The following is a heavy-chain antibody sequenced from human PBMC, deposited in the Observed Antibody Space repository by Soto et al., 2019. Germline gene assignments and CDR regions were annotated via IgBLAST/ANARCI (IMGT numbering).Heavy chain of an antibody. CDR1: GFTFSSYG. CDR2: ISYDGSNK. Sequence: GGSLRLSCAASGFTFSSYGMHWVRQAPGKGLEWVAVISYDGSNKYYADSVKGRFTISRDNSKNTLYLQMNSLRAEDTAVYYCAKDERITIFGVAGSAFAIWGQGTMVTVSS. CDR3: AKDERITIFGVAGSAFAI. D-gene: IGHD3-3*01. V-gene: IGHV3-30*18. J-gene: IGHJ3*02.